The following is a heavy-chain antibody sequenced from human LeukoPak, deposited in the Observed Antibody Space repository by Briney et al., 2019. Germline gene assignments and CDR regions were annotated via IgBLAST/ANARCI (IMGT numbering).Heavy chain of an antibody. Sequence: PGGSLRLSCAASGFTFSSYSMNWVRQAPGKGLECVSYISSSTSTIYYADSVTGRFTISRDNAKNSLYLQMDSLRVEDTAVYYCARDSSWAFDYWGQGIVVTVSS. V-gene: IGHV3-48*04. CDR1: GFTFSSYS. D-gene: IGHD7-27*01. CDR2: ISSSTSTI. J-gene: IGHJ4*02. CDR3: ARDSSWAFDY.